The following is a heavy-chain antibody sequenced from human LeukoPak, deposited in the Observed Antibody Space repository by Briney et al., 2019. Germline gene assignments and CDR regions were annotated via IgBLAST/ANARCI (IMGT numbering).Heavy chain of an antibody. CDR3: AKAWRFLEWSNFDY. CDR2: ISGGGGST. D-gene: IGHD3-3*01. CDR1: GFTFSSYA. J-gene: IGHJ4*02. V-gene: IGHV3-23*01. Sequence: GGSLRLSCAASGFTFSSYAMNWVRQTPGKGLEWVSTISGGGGSTYYADSVKGRFTISRDNSKNTLYLQMNSLRAEDTAVYYCAKAWRFLEWSNFDYWGQGTLVTVSS.